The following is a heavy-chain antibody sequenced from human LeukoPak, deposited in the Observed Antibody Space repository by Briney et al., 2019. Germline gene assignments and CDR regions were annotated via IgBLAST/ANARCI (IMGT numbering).Heavy chain of an antibody. V-gene: IGHV3-9*01. Sequence: GGSLRLSCAASGFTFDDYAMHWVRQAPGKDLEWVSGISWNSGSIGYADSVKGRFTISRDNAKNSLYLQMNSLRAEDTALYYCAKGFKVVGNSFDPWGQGTLVTVSS. CDR2: ISWNSGSI. J-gene: IGHJ5*02. D-gene: IGHD3-22*01. CDR1: GFTFDDYA. CDR3: AKGFKVVGNSFDP.